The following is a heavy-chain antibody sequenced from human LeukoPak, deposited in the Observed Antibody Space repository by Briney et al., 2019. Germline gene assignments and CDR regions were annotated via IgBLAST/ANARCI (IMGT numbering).Heavy chain of an antibody. Sequence: PSETLSLTCTVSGGSISSSSYYWGWIRQPPGKGLEWIGSIYYSGSTYYNPSLKSRVTISVDTSKNQFSLKLSSVTAADTAVYYCASDSDYYDSSGSSGDGYWGQGTLVTVSS. V-gene: IGHV4-39*01. CDR1: GGSISSSSYY. CDR3: ASDSDYYDSSGSSGDGY. D-gene: IGHD3-22*01. CDR2: IYYSGST. J-gene: IGHJ4*02.